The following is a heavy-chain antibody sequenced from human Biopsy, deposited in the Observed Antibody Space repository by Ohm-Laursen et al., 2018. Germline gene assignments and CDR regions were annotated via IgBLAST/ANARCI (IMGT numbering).Heavy chain of an antibody. CDR1: VFTFTDYD. V-gene: IGHV3-11*01. J-gene: IGHJ6*02. CDR3: ARNVRLQMTEHSGVISYSRCFAMNA. D-gene: IGHD2-15*01. CDR2: VSASATSV. Sequence: SLRLSCAASVFTFTDYDMSWVRHAPAQGLQWLALVSASATSVSYADPVRGRFFISRDNAENSVFLEMSNLRADDTALYYCARNVRLQMTEHSGVISYSRCFAMNAWGQGTTVTVSS.